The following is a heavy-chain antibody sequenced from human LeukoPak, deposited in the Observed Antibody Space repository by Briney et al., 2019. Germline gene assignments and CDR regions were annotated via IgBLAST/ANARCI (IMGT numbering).Heavy chain of an antibody. J-gene: IGHJ4*02. V-gene: IGHV4-31*03. CDR3: ARLYDGRVSFDC. CDR2: IYYSGTT. CDR1: GGSISSVGYY. Sequence: PSQLLSLTCTVSGGSISSVGYYWSWIRQHPGKGLEWIGHIYYSGTTYYNPSLKSRVTISVDTSKNQFSLQLSSVTAADTAIFYCARLYDGRVSFDCWGQGTLVSLS. D-gene: IGHD3-16*01.